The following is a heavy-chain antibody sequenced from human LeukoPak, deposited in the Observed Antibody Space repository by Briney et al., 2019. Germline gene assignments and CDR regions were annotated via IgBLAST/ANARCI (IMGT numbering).Heavy chain of an antibody. Sequence: GGSLRLSCAASGFTFSSYGMHWVRQAPGKGLEWVAVISYDGSNKYYADSVKGRFTISRDNSKNTLYLQMNSLRAEDTAVYYCARDIGSYGAVDLWGQGAMVTVSS. J-gene: IGHJ3*01. CDR3: ARDIGSYGAVDL. CDR1: GFTFSSYG. D-gene: IGHD1-26*01. CDR2: ISYDGSNK. V-gene: IGHV3-30*12.